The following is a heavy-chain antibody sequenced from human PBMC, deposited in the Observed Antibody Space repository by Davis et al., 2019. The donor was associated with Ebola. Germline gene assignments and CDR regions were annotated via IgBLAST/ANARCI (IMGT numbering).Heavy chain of an antibody. J-gene: IGHJ4*02. Sequence: SETLSLTCTVSGDSIGTYYWSWIRQPPGKRLEWIGYIYHSGITKYNPSLKSRVTISVDTSRNQMSLKLSSVTAADTAVYYCARVWNDYGSGSYYDYWGQGILVTVSS. CDR1: GDSIGTYY. CDR3: ARVWNDYGSGSYYDY. CDR2: IYHSGIT. V-gene: IGHV4-59*01. D-gene: IGHD3-10*01.